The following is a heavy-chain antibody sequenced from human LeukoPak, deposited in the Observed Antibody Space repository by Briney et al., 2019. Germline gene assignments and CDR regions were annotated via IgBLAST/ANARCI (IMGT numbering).Heavy chain of an antibody. D-gene: IGHD2-21*02. CDR1: GYTFHKNY. V-gene: IGHV1-46*02. CDR3: AREAPRDRAVTALKAFDV. J-gene: IGHJ3*01. CDR2: INPYDGST. Sequence: GASVKVSCKESGYTFHKNYMHWVRQAPGQGLEWMGIINPYDGSTTYAQSFQGRVTVTRDTSTNAVYMELSSLRDEDTGVYYCAREAPRDRAVTALKAFDVWGQGTMVTVSS.